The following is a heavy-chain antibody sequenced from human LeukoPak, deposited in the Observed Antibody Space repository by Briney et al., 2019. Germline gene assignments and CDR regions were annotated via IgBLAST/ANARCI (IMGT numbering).Heavy chain of an antibody. CDR1: GGSITTSSYY. CDR3: ARHFRGSSGYYPVYYFDY. CDR2: VYYSGST. D-gene: IGHD3-22*01. Sequence: PSETLSLTCTVSGGSITTSSYYWGWIRQPPGKGLEWIGSVYYSGSTYYNPSLKSRVAISVDTSKNQFSLKLSSVTAADTAVYYCARHFRGSSGYYPVYYFDYWGQGTLVTVSS. J-gene: IGHJ4*02. V-gene: IGHV4-39*01.